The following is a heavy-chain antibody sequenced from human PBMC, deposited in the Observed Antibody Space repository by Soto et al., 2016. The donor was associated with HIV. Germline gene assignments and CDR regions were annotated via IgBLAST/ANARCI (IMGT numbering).Heavy chain of an antibody. V-gene: IGHV3-48*03. J-gene: IGHJ4*02. Sequence: EVQLVESGGGLVQPGGSLRLSCAASGFTFSSYNMNWVRQAPGKGLEWVSSISSIGSTIYYADSVKGRFTISRDNGKNSLYLQMNSLRAEDTAVYYCAREVKNXFYDSGXLDYWGQGTLVTVSS. CDR2: ISSIGSTI. CDR1: GFTFSSYN. CDR3: AREVKNXFYDSGXLDY. D-gene: IGHD3-10*01.